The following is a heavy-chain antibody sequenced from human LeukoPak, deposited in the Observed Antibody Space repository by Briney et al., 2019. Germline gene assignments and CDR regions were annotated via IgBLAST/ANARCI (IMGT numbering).Heavy chain of an antibody. D-gene: IGHD6-6*01. CDR1: GGSINNYF. J-gene: IGHJ5*02. CDR3: ARDRGSSSPYNWFDP. Sequence: SETLSLTCSVSGGSINNYFWTWIRQPPGKGLEWIGQIYYSGRTNYSPSFKSRVTMSVDTSQNQFSLQLSSVTAEDTAVYYCARDRGSSSPYNWFDPWGQGTLVTVSS. V-gene: IGHV4-59*12. CDR2: IYYSGRT.